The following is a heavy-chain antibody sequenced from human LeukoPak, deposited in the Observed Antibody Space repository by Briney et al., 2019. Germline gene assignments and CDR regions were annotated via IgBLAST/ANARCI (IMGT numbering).Heavy chain of an antibody. CDR2: ISGSGGST. D-gene: IGHD6-13*01. CDR3: AKSRGSSWTYDAFDI. Sequence: GGSLRLSCAASGFTFSSYAMSWVRQAPGKGLEWVSAISGSGGSTYYADSVKGRFTISRDNSKNTLYLQMNSLRAEDAAVYYCAKSRGSSWTYDAFDIWGQGTMVTVSS. V-gene: IGHV3-23*01. CDR1: GFTFSSYA. J-gene: IGHJ3*02.